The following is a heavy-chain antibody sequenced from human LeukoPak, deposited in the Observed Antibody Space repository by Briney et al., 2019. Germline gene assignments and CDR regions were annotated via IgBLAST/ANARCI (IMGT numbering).Heavy chain of an antibody. D-gene: IGHD6-19*01. CDR3: AKERLGYFDY. CDR1: GFAFDSYA. CDR2: ITTNGRST. Sequence: GRSLRLSCAASGFAFDSYAMSWVRQAPGRGLEWVSAITTNGRSTYYADSVKGRFTISRDNSRNTLYPQMNSLRPEDRAVYFCAKERLGYFDYWGQGALVTVSS. V-gene: IGHV3-23*01. J-gene: IGHJ4*02.